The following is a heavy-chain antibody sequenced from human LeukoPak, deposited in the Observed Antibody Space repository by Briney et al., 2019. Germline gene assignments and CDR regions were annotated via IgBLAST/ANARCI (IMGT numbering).Heavy chain of an antibody. CDR3: ASRYYGSGSYFLGNWFDP. CDR1: GYTFTSYA. V-gene: IGHV1-69*13. D-gene: IGHD3-10*01. Sequence: SVKVSCKASGYTFTSYAISWVRQAPGQGLEWMGGIIPIFGTANYAQKFQGRVTITADESTSTAYMELSSLRSEDTAVYYCASRYYGSGSYFLGNWFDPWGQGTLVTVSS. CDR2: IIPIFGTA. J-gene: IGHJ5*02.